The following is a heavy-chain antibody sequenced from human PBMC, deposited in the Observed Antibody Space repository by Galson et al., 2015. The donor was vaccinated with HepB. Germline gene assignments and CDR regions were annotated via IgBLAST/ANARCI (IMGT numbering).Heavy chain of an antibody. D-gene: IGHD3-10*01. Sequence: SLRLSCAASGFTFSNAWTSWVRQAPGKGLEWVGRIKSKTDGGTTDYAAPVKGRFTISRDDSKNTLYLQMNSLKTEDTTVYYCTTVTMDWWFGELLVEYWGQGTLVTVSS. CDR3: TTVTMDWWFGELLVEY. CDR1: GFTFSNAW. CDR2: IKSKTDGGTT. J-gene: IGHJ4*02. V-gene: IGHV3-15*01.